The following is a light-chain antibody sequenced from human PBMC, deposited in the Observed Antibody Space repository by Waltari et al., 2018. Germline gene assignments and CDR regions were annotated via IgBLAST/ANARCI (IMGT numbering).Light chain of an antibody. CDR3: LQYFGTPRT. CDR1: QSLFYSHDNKDY. CDR2: WAS. Sequence: DIVMTQSPDALAVSLGERATINCKSSQSLFYSHDNKDYLGRSQQRPGQPPKLLIYWASTRESGVPDRFSGSGSGTDFTLTISSLQAEDVAVYYCLQYFGTPRTFGQGTKLEIK. V-gene: IGKV4-1*01. J-gene: IGKJ2*01.